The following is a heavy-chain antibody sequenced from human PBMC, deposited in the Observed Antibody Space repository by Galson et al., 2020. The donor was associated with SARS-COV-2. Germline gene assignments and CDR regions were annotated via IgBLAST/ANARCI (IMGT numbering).Heavy chain of an antibody. CDR2: ITDDGDKK. J-gene: IGHJ6*02. Sequence: GESLKISCEDSGFTFSTYAMHWVRQAPGKGVEWVAAITDDGDKKYYAGSVKGRFTISRDNAENTLYLHMSSLRADDTAVYWCARAATVGALGLSYFGMDVWGQGTAVAVSS. V-gene: IGHV3-30-3*01. CDR3: ARAATVGALGLSYFGMDV. CDR1: GFTFSTYA. D-gene: IGHD1-26*01.